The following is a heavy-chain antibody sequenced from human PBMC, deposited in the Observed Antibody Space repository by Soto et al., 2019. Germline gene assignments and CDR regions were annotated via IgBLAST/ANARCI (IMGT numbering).Heavy chain of an antibody. CDR1: GFTFTTYA. CDR3: ARDLWSAGFGERFDY. J-gene: IGHJ4*02. V-gene: IGHV3-30-3*01. CDR2: MSSDGSNT. Sequence: QVQLVESGGGVVQPGRSLRLSCVASGFTFTTYAMQWVRQGPGKGLERVAVMSSDGSNTYYADSVKGRFTISRDNSKNTLYLQMSSLRAEDTAVYFFARDLWSAGFGERFDYWGQGTLVTVSS. D-gene: IGHD3-10*01.